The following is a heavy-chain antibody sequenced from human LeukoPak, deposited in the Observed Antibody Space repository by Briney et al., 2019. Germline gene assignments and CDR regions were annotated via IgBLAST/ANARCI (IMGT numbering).Heavy chain of an antibody. Sequence: GESLQISCKGSGYSFTSYWIGWVRQLPGKGLEWMGIIYPGDSDTRYSPSFQGQVTISADKSISTAYLQWSSLKASDTAMYYCARVRGWARFHDAFDIWGQGTMVTVSS. J-gene: IGHJ3*02. CDR2: IYPGDSDT. D-gene: IGHD3-10*01. CDR1: GYSFTSYW. V-gene: IGHV5-51*01. CDR3: ARVRGWARFHDAFDI.